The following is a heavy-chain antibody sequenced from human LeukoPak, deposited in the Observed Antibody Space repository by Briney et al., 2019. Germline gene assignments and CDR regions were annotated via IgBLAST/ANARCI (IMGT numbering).Heavy chain of an antibody. D-gene: IGHD3-22*01. V-gene: IGHV1-69*13. J-gene: IGHJ4*02. CDR2: IIPIFGTA. CDR1: GYIYTSYG. CDR3: ASGYYDSSGYFPFDY. Sequence: GASVKVSCKASGYIYTSYGISWVRQAPGQGLEWMRGIIPIFGTANYAQKFQGRVTITADESTSTAYMELSSLRSEDTAVYYCASGYYDSSGYFPFDYWGQGTLVTVSS.